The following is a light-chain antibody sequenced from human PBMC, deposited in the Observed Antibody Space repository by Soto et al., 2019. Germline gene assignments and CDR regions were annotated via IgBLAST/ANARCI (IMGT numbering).Light chain of an antibody. J-gene: IGKJ5*01. CDR3: LQYNSLYT. CDR2: KTS. CDR1: QSITTY. Sequence: DIQMTQTPSSLSASVGDRVAITCRASQSITTYLNWYQQKPGKAPKLLIYKTSTLESGVPSRFSGSGSGTQFTLTITSLQPDDFATYYCLQYNSLYTFGQGTRLEIK. V-gene: IGKV1-5*03.